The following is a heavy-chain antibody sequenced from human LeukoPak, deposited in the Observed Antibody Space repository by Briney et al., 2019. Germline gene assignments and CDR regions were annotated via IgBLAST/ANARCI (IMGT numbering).Heavy chain of an antibody. Sequence: VASVKVSCKASRYTFTGYYMHWVRQAPRQGLEWMGWINPNSGGTNYAQKLQGRVTMTRDTSISTAYMELSRLRSDDRAEYYCARGYSGYPKEDAFDIWGQGTMVTVSS. D-gene: IGHD5-12*01. V-gene: IGHV1-2*02. CDR3: ARGYSGYPKEDAFDI. J-gene: IGHJ3*02. CDR1: RYTFTGYY. CDR2: INPNSGGT.